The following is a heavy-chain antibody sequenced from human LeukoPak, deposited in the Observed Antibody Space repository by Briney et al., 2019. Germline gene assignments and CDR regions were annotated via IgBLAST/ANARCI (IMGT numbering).Heavy chain of an antibody. V-gene: IGHV3-30*03. CDR2: ISYDGSNK. Sequence: QSGGSLRLSCAASGFTFSSYGMHWVRQAPGKGLEWVAVISYDGSNKYYADSVKGRFTISRDNSKNTLYLQMNSLRAEDTAVYYCLLVGSTGIDYWGQGTLVTVSS. J-gene: IGHJ4*02. CDR1: GFTFSSYG. D-gene: IGHD1-26*01. CDR3: LLVGSTGIDY.